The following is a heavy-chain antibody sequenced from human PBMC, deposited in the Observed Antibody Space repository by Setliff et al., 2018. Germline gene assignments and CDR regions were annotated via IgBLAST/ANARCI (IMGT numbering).Heavy chain of an antibody. Sequence: GGSLRLSCVASGFTFSYYSMNWVRQAPGKGLEWVSYISSSSSTIYYADPVKGRFTISRDNAKNSLYLQMNSLRAEDTAMYYCGRDLAAGKGPVDYWGQGTLVTVSS. CDR3: GRDLAAGKGPVDY. J-gene: IGHJ4*02. V-gene: IGHV3-48*01. CDR1: GFTFSYYS. D-gene: IGHD6-13*01. CDR2: ISSSSSTI.